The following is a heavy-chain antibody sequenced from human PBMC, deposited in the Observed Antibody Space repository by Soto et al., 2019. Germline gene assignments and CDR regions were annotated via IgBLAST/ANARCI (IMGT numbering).Heavy chain of an antibody. J-gene: IGHJ4*02. CDR2: INHSGST. Sequence: SETLSLTCAVYGGSFSGYYWTWIRQPPGTGLEWIGEINHSGSTNYNPSLKSRVTISVDTSKNQFSLKLTSVTAADTAAYYCGRDKITGPFDYWGQGTLVTVSS. D-gene: IGHD2-8*02. CDR1: GGSFSGYY. V-gene: IGHV4-34*01. CDR3: GRDKITGPFDY.